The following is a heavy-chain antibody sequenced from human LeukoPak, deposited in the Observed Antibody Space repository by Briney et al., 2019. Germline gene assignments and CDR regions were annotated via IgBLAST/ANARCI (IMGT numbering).Heavy chain of an antibody. J-gene: IGHJ4*02. CDR2: IYYSGST. Sequence: SETLSLTCTVSGGSISSYYWSWIRQPPGKGLEWIGYIYYSGSTNHNPSLKSRVTISVDTSKNQFSLKLSSVTAADTAVYYCARDRGNSVDYWGQGTLVTVSS. CDR3: ARDRGNSVDY. D-gene: IGHD4-23*01. CDR1: GGSISSYY. V-gene: IGHV4-59*01.